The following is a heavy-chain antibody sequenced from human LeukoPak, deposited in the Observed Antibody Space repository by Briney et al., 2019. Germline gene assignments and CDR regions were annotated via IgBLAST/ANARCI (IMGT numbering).Heavy chain of an antibody. CDR1: GGTFSSYT. V-gene: IGHV1-69*02. J-gene: IGHJ3*02. CDR2: IIPILGIA. Sequence: GASVKVSCKASGGTFSSYTISWVRQAPGQGLEWMGRIIPILGIANYAQKFQGRVTITADKSTSTAYMELSSLRSEDTAVYYCARGLVSTSCSRYCAFDIWGQGTMVTVSS. CDR3: ARGLVSTSCSRYCAFDI. D-gene: IGHD2-2*01.